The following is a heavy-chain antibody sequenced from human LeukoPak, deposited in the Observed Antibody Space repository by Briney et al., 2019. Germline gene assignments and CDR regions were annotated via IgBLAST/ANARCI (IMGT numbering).Heavy chain of an antibody. CDR3: ARDGLGKSNWFDP. J-gene: IGHJ5*02. Sequence: GGSLRLSCAASGFTFSSYSMNWVRQAPGKGLEWVSYISSSSTIYYADSVKGRFTISRDNAKNSLYLQMNSLRAEDTAVYYCARDGLGKSNWFDPWGQGTLVTVSS. V-gene: IGHV3-48*01. CDR1: GFTFSSYS. CDR2: ISSSSTI. D-gene: IGHD1-26*01.